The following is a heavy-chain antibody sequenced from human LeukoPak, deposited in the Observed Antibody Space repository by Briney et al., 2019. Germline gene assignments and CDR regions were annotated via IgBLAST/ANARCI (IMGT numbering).Heavy chain of an antibody. J-gene: IGHJ1*01. CDR1: GFTVSSNS. V-gene: IGHV4-4*02. D-gene: IGHD1-26*01. CDR2: IYHSGST. CDR3: ARDYRLTQIQY. Sequence: GSLRLSCTVSGFTVSSNSMSWVRQAPGKGLEWIGEIYHSGSTNYNPSLKSRVTISVDKSKNQFSLRLSSVTAADTAVYYCARDYRLTQIQYWGQGTLVTVSS.